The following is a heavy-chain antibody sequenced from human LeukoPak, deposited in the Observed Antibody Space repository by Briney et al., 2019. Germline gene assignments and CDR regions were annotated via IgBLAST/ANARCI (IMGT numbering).Heavy chain of an antibody. Sequence: ASVKVSCKASGYTFTGYYMHWVRQAPGQGLEWMGIINPSGGSTSYAQKFQGRVTMTRDMSTSTVYMELSSLRSEDTAVYYCARGSESTYYYDSSGYLPFDYWGQGTLVTVSS. CDR1: GYTFTGYY. J-gene: IGHJ4*02. V-gene: IGHV1-46*01. CDR3: ARGSESTYYYDSSGYLPFDY. CDR2: INPSGGST. D-gene: IGHD3-22*01.